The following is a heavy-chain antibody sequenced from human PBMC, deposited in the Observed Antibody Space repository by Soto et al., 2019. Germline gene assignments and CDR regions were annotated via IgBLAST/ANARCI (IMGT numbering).Heavy chain of an antibody. CDR2: IHTTENT. CDR3: ARALSSAAGLYFDY. V-gene: IGHV4-4*07. CDR1: GDSISSYY. Sequence: SETLSLTCTVSGDSISSYYWSWIRQPAGKGMEWIGRIHTTENTNYNPSLKSRVTMSIDTSKNQFSLKLSSLTAADTAVYYCARALSSAAGLYFDYWGQGTMVTVSS. D-gene: IGHD6-13*01. J-gene: IGHJ4*02.